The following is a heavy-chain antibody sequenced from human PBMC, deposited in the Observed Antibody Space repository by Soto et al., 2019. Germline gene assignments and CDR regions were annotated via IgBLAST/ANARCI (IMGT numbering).Heavy chain of an antibody. Sequence: HVQLVQSGAEVKRPGSSVKVSCKASGDTFTFYSINWVRQAPGLGLEWMGRINPILSMSNYAQRFQGRVTMTADTSTSIAYIELSSLRSEDTGIYYCASSYGSGYRAFDYWGPGALVTVSS. CDR1: GDTFTFYS. D-gene: IGHD3-10*01. J-gene: IGHJ4*02. CDR3: ASSYGSGYRAFDY. CDR2: INPILSMS. V-gene: IGHV1-69*02.